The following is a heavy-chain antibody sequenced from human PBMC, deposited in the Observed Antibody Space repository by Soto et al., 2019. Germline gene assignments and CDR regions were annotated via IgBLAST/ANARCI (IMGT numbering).Heavy chain of an antibody. V-gene: IGHV1-24*01. J-gene: IGHJ5*02. CDR2: FDPDEAET. CDR3: TTYHGDYDFDH. CDR1: GYTLNEVA. Sequence: QVQLVQSGAEVKKPGASVKVSCKVSGYTLNEVAMHWVRQAPGKGLEWLGGFDPDEAETIYAQHFQGRVPMTEDTSTDTVYMEWSSLRSEDTALYFCTTYHGDYDFDHGGQGTLVTVSS. D-gene: IGHD4-17*01.